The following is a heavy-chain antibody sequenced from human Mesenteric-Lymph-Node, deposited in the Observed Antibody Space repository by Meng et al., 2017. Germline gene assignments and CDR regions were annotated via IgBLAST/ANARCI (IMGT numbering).Heavy chain of an antibody. CDR2: SNAGNGNT. V-gene: IGHV1-3*02. J-gene: IGHJ4*02. D-gene: IGHD6-13*01. CDR1: GYTFTSYA. Sequence: ASVKVSCKASGYTFTSYAMHWVRQAPGQRLEWMGWSNAGNGNTKYSQEFQGRVTITRDTSTSTAYMELRSLRSDDTAVYYCAIGYNFDYWGQGTLVTVSS. CDR3: AIGYNFDY.